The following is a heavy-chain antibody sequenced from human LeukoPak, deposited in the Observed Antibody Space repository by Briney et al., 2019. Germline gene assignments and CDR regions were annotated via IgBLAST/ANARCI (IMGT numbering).Heavy chain of an antibody. CDR1: GFTFSSAW. CDR2: IKSKTHGGTT. D-gene: IGHD3-10*01. CDR3: TTTYYGSGSSSGY. Sequence: GGSLRLSCAASGFTFSSAWMSWVRQAPGKGLEWVGRIKSKTHGGTTDCAAPVKGRFTISRDDSKNTLYLQMNSLKTEDTGVYYCTTTYYGSGSSSGYWGQGTLVTVSS. J-gene: IGHJ4*02. V-gene: IGHV3-15*01.